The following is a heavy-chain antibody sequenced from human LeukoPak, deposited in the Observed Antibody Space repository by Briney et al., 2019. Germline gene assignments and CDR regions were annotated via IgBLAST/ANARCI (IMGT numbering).Heavy chain of an antibody. J-gene: IGHJ3*02. V-gene: IGHV3-30-3*01. CDR2: ISYDGTNK. D-gene: IGHD3-10*01. CDR1: GFTFSTYA. Sequence: GGSPRLSCAASGFTFSTYAMYWVRQAPGKGLEWVSVISYDGTNKYYADSVKGRLTISRDNSKNTLYLQMNSLRTEDTALYYCARDSHSVGHPFDIWGQGTMVTVSS. CDR3: ARDSHSVGHPFDI.